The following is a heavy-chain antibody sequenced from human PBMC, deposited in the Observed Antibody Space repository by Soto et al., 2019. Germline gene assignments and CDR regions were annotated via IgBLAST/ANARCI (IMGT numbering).Heavy chain of an antibody. CDR3: ARKNAVDI. V-gene: IGHV3-7*01. J-gene: IGHJ3*02. CDR2: IKQDGSEK. CDR1: GFTFSNYW. Sequence: QPGGSLRLSCAASGFTFSNYWMNWVRQAPGKGLEWVANIKQDGSEKNYVDSVKGRFTISRDNAKNSLYLQMNSLRVEDTAMYYCARKNAVDIWGQGTMVTVSS.